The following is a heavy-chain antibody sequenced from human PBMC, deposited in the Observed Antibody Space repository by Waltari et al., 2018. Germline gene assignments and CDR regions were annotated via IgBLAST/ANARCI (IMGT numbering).Heavy chain of an antibody. V-gene: IGHV4-31*03. CDR1: GGSISSGGYY. Sequence: QVQLQESGPGLVKPSQTLSLTCTVSGGSISSGGYYWSWFRQHPGKGQEWIGYNYYSGSTYYNPSLKSRVTISVDTSKNQFSLKLSSVTAADTAVYYCARGSEYQLLAYYFDYWGQGTLVTVSS. CDR2: NYYSGST. D-gene: IGHD2-2*01. CDR3: ARGSEYQLLAYYFDY. J-gene: IGHJ4*02.